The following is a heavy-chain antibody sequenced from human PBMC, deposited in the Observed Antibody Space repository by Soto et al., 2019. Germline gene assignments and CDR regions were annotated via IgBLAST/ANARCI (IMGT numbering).Heavy chain of an antibody. CDR1: GGSISSGDYY. J-gene: IGHJ4*02. D-gene: IGHD6-19*01. CDR3: ARDLRKGIAVAGAPN. Sequence: QVQLQESGPGLVKPSQTLSLTCTVSGGSISSGDYYWSWIRQPPGKGLEWIGYIYYSGSTYYNPSLKSRVTIAVYTSKNQFSLQLSSVTAADTAVYYCARDLRKGIAVAGAPNWGQGTLVTVSS. CDR2: IYYSGST. V-gene: IGHV4-30-4*01.